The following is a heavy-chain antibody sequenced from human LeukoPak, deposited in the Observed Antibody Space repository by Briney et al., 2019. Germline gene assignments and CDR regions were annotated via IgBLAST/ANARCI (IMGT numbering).Heavy chain of an antibody. J-gene: IGHJ4*02. V-gene: IGHV6-1*01. D-gene: IGHD2-2*01. CDR3: VRVGCSSTNCRTPIDY. Sequence: SQTLSLTCAISGDSVSSNSAAWNWIRQSPSRGLEWLGRTYYRSKWYNDYAVSVKSRITINPDTSKNQFSLQLNSVTPEDTAVYYCVRVGCSSTNCRTPIDYWGQGTLVTVSS. CDR1: GDSVSSNSAA. CDR2: TYYRSKWYN.